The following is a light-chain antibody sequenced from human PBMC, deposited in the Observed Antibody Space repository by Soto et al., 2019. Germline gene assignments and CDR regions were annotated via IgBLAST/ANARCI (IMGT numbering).Light chain of an antibody. CDR2: AAS. CDR3: QQYNKWPPET. J-gene: IGKJ1*01. CDR1: QSISSY. Sequence: DMQMTQSPSALSASVGDRVTITCRASQSISSYLNWYQQKPGKAPQLLIYAASSLQSGVPSRFSGSGSGTAFTLTISSLQSEDFAVYYCQQYNKWPPETFGQGTKVDIK. V-gene: IGKV1-39*01.